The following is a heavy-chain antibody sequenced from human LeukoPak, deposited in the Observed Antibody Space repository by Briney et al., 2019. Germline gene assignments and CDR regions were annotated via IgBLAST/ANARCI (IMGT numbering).Heavy chain of an antibody. CDR1: GYTFTGYY. CDR3: ARDPSDSSGWTLFDY. D-gene: IGHD6-19*01. V-gene: IGHV1-2*02. CDR2: INPNSGGT. J-gene: IGHJ4*02. Sequence: ASVKVSCKASGYTFTGYYMHWVRQAPGQGLEWMGWINPNSGGTNYAQKFQGRVTMTRDTSSNTAYMEVSRLRSDDTAVYYCARDPSDSSGWTLFDYWGQGTLVTVSS.